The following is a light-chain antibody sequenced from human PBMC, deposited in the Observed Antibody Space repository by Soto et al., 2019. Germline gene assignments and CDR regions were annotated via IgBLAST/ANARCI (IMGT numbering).Light chain of an antibody. CDR3: AAWDDSLSGPV. J-gene: IGLJ7*01. Sequence: QSALTQPPSASGTPGQRVTISCSGSSSNIGSNTVNWYQQLPGTAPKLLIQHNNQRPSGVPDQFSGSKSGTSASLAISGLRSADEADYYCAAWDDSLSGPVFGGGTQLTVL. V-gene: IGLV1-44*01. CDR2: HNN. CDR1: SSNIGSNT.